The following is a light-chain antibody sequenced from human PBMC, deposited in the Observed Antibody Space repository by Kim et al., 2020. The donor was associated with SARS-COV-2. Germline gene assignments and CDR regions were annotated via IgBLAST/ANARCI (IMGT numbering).Light chain of an antibody. V-gene: IGLV1-47*01. CDR3: AAWDDSLSGVV. CDR2: RNN. CDR1: SSNIGSNY. Sequence: ELTQPPSASWTPGQRVTISCSGSSSNIGSNYVYWYQQLPGTAPKLLIYRNNQRPSGVPDRFSGSKSGTSASLAISGLRSEDEADYYCAAWDDSLSGVVFGGGTQLTVL. J-gene: IGLJ2*01.